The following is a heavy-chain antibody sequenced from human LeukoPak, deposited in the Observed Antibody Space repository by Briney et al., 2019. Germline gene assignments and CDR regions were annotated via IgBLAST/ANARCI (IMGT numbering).Heavy chain of an antibody. J-gene: IGHJ4*02. CDR2: TNYDGRYR. CDR3: AKCAGRWSETYCYFGS. Sequence: PGGSLRLSCAASGFTFDNYGMHWVRQAPGKGLEWLAGTNYDGRYRYYADSVRGRFTISRDNSENTLHLQMNSLRGEDTAVYQCAKCAGRWSETYCYFGSWGQGAQVTVSS. CDR1: GFTFDNYG. V-gene: IGHV3-33*06. D-gene: IGHD3-16*02.